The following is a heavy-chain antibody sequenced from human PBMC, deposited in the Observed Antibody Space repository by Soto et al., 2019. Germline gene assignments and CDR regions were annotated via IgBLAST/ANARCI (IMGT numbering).Heavy chain of an antibody. J-gene: IGHJ3*02. V-gene: IGHV4-59*01. CDR1: VRALSSDH. D-gene: IGHD3-3*01. CDR3: MGTYYDFWSGYPNAFDI. Sequence: PSETLSLTCTVSVRALSSDHWSCIRQPLGKGLDGVGYIYYSWRTNYNPSLKSRVSLSVDKSKNQFSLKLSSVTAADTAVYYCMGTYYDFWSGYPNAFDIWGQGTMVTVSS. CDR2: IYYSWRT.